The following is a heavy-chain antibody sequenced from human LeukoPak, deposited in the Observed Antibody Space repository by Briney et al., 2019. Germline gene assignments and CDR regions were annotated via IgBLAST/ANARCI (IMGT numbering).Heavy chain of an antibody. V-gene: IGHV3-73*01. CDR1: GFTFSGSA. Sequence: PGGSLRLSCAASGFTFSGSAMHWVRQASGKGLEWVGRIRSKANSYATAYAASVKGRFTISRDDSKNTAYPQMNSLKTEDTAVYYCTRRMYYDYVWGSYEYCMDVWGKGTTVTVSS. D-gene: IGHD3-16*01. CDR2: IRSKANSYAT. CDR3: TRRMYYDYVWGSYEYCMDV. J-gene: IGHJ6*03.